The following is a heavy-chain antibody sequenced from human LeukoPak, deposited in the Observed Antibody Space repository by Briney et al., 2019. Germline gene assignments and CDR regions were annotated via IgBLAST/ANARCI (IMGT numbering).Heavy chain of an antibody. V-gene: IGHV3-30*18. CDR3: VKDRNSGSYSFYYYGLDV. CDR1: GFTVSSYG. Sequence: GGSLRLSCAASGFTVSSYGMHWVRQAPGKGPEWVAFISDDRRNKYFADSVKGRFTIARDNPKNTLYLQMDSLRPEDTAVYYCVKDRNSGSYSFYYYGLDVWGQGTTVTVSS. J-gene: IGHJ6*02. CDR2: ISDDRRNK. D-gene: IGHD1-26*01.